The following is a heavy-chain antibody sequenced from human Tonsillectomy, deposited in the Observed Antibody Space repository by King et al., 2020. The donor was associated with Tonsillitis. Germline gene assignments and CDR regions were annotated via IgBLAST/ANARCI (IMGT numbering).Heavy chain of an antibody. J-gene: IGHJ4*02. CDR1: GGTFSTYA. V-gene: IGHV1-69*01. Sequence: VQLVESGAEVKKPGSSVKVSCKASGGTFSTYAISWVRQAPGQGLEWMGGFIPIFGTANYAQKFRGRVTITADESTSTAYMELSSLRSEDTAVYYCARAPMTTRYFDYWGQGTLVTVSS. CDR2: FIPIFGTA. D-gene: IGHD4-11*01. CDR3: ARAPMTTRYFDY.